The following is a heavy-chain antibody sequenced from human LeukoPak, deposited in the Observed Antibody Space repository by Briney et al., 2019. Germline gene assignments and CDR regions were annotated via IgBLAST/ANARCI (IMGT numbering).Heavy chain of an antibody. J-gene: IGHJ4*02. CDR3: AREAGTTDFDY. CDR2: ISSSGSTI. CDR1: GFTFSSYE. D-gene: IGHD6-19*01. Sequence: GGSLRLSCAASGFTFSSYEMNWVRQAPGKGLEWVSYISSSGSTIYYADSVKGRFTISRDNAKNSLCLQMNSLRAEDTAVYYCAREAGTTDFDYWGQGTLVTVSS. V-gene: IGHV3-48*03.